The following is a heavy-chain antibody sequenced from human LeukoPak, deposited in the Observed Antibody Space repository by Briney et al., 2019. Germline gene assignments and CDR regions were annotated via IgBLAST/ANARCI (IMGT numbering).Heavy chain of an antibody. CDR3: ARAQVGAPTDL. CDR1: GFPFSSYA. D-gene: IGHD1-26*01. V-gene: IGHV3-74*01. CDR2: IHGDGDNI. Sequence: GGSLRLSCAASGFPFSSYATYWVRQAPGKGLVWVARIHGDGDNISYADSVRGRFTISRDNAKDTLCLHMNSLRPEDTAVYYCARAQVGAPTDLWGQGTLVTVTS. J-gene: IGHJ5*02.